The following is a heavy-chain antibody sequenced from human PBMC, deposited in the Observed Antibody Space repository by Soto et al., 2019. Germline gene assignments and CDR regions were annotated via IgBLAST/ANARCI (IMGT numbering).Heavy chain of an antibody. J-gene: IGHJ6*02. V-gene: IGHV3-23*01. CDR2: ISGSGGST. CDR1: GFTFSSYA. CDR3: AKDCFDLSSLDV. D-gene: IGHD2-21*01. Sequence: EVQLLESGGGLVQPGGSLRLSCAASGFTFSSYAMSWVRQAPGKGLEWVSAISGSGGSTYYADSVKGRFTLSRDNSKNTLYLQMNSLRAEDTAVYYCAKDCFDLSSLDVWGQGTTVTVSS.